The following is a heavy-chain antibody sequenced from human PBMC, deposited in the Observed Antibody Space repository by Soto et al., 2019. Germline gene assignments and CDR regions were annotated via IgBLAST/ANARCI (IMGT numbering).Heavy chain of an antibody. D-gene: IGHD3-22*01. Sequence: PGGSLRLSCAASGFTFSSYATHWVRQAPGKGLEWVAVISYDGSNKYYADSVKGRFTISRDNSKNTLYLQMNSLRAEDTAVYYCAREFTMIVVVYSFDPWGQGTLVTVSS. CDR1: GFTFSSYA. J-gene: IGHJ5*02. V-gene: IGHV3-30-3*01. CDR3: AREFTMIVVVYSFDP. CDR2: ISYDGSNK.